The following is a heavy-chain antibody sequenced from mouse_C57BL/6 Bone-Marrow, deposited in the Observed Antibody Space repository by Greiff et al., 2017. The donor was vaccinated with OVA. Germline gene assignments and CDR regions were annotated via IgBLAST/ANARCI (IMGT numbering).Heavy chain of an antibody. V-gene: IGHV5-4*01. D-gene: IGHD4-1*01. CDR1: GFTFSSYA. CDR2: ISDGGSYT. Sequence: VQLVESGGGLVKPGGSLKLSCAASGFTFSSYAMSWVRQTPEKRLEWVATISDGGSYTYYPDNVKGRFTISRDNAKNNLYLQMSHLKSEDTAMYYCARDVLTFAYWGQGTLVTVSA. CDR3: ARDVLTFAY. J-gene: IGHJ3*01.